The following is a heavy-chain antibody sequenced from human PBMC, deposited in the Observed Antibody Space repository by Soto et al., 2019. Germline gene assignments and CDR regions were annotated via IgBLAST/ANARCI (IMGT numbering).Heavy chain of an antibody. D-gene: IGHD2-2*01. J-gene: IGHJ4*02. CDR1: GGSVSSGSYY. CDR2: IYYSGST. Sequence: SETLSLTCTVSGGSVSSGSYYWSWIRQPPGKGLEWIGYIYYSGSTNYNPSLKSRVTISVDTSKHQFSLKLSSVTAADTAVYYCARAEGIVVVPAAIDYWGQGTLVTVSS. V-gene: IGHV4-61*01. CDR3: ARAEGIVVVPAAIDY.